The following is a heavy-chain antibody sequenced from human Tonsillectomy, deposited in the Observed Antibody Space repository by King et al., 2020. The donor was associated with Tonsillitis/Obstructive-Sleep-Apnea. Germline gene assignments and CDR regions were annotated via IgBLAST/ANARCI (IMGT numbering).Heavy chain of an antibody. CDR1: GVSISSDGYY. J-gene: IGHJ4*02. CDR2: IHNSGNT. V-gene: IGHV4-31*01. Sequence: VQLQESGPGLVKPSQTLSLTCTVSGVSISSDGYYWNWIRQHPEKGLEWIGYIHNSGNTLSNPSPKSLVFISLDTSKNQFSLNLNYVTAADSAVYYCAGEQAGRGHFDYWGQGTLVTVSS. D-gene: IGHD1-1*01. CDR3: AGEQAGRGHFDY.